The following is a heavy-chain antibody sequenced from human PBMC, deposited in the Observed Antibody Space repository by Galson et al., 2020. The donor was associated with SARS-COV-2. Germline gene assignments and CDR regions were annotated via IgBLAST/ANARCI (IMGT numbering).Heavy chain of an antibody. CDR2: IYYSGST. J-gene: IGHJ4*02. D-gene: IGHD1-26*01. Sequence: SETLSLTCTVSGGSISSYYWSWIRQPPGKGLEWIGYIYYSGSTNYNPSLKSRVTISVDTSKNQFSLKLSFVTAADTAVYYCAREVVGATSELDYWGQGTLVTVSS. CDR3: AREVVGATSELDY. CDR1: GGSISSYY. V-gene: IGHV4-59*01.